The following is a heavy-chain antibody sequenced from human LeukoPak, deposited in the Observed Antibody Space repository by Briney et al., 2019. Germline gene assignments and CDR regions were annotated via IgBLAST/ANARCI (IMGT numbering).Heavy chain of an antibody. CDR2: INPNSGGT. Sequence: ASVKVSCKASGYTFTGYYMHWVRQAPGQGVEWMGWINPNSGGTNYAQKIQGRVTMTTDTSISRAYMELSRLRSDDTAVYYCARGSPAVTTQKGDYWGQGTLVTVSS. CDR1: GYTFTGYY. D-gene: IGHD4-17*01. J-gene: IGHJ4*02. CDR3: ARGSPAVTTQKGDY. V-gene: IGHV1-2*02.